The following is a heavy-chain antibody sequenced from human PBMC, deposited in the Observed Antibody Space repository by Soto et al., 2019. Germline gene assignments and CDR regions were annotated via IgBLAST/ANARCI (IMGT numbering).Heavy chain of an antibody. Sequence: GESLKISCKGSGYSFTSYWIGWVRQMPGKGLEWMGIIYPGDSDTRYSPSFQGQVTISADKSISTAYLQWSSLKASDTAMYYCARLPTGSAFYYYYYGMDVWGQGTTVTVS. CDR1: GYSFTSYW. CDR2: IYPGDSDT. D-gene: IGHD4-17*01. CDR3: ARLPTGSAFYYYYYGMDV. J-gene: IGHJ6*02. V-gene: IGHV5-51*01.